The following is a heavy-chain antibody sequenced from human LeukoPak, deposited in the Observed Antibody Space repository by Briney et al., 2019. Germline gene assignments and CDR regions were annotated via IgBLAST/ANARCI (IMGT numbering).Heavy chain of an antibody. CDR1: GGSISSSSYY. J-gene: IGHJ5*02. CDR3: ARRYCSGGSCYSDNWFDP. D-gene: IGHD2-15*01. CDR2: IYYSGST. Sequence: PSETLSLTCTVSGGSISSSSYYWGWIRQPPGKGLEWIGSIYYSGSTYYNPSLKSRVTISVDTSNNQFSLKLSSVTAADTAVYYCARRYCSGGSCYSDNWFDPWGQGTLVTVSS. V-gene: IGHV4-39*01.